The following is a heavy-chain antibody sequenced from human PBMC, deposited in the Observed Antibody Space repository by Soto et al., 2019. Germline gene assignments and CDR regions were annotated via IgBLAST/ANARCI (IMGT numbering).Heavy chain of an antibody. CDR2: ISAYNGNT. Sequence: ASVKVSCKASGYTFTSYGISWVRQAPGQGLEWMGWISAYNGNTNYAQKLQGRVTMTTDTSTSTAYMELRSLRSDDTAVYYCARDGSGYSGYEAYYYMDVCGKGTTVTVSS. CDR3: ARDGSGYSGYEAYYYMDV. CDR1: GYTFTSYG. D-gene: IGHD5-12*01. J-gene: IGHJ6*03. V-gene: IGHV1-18*01.